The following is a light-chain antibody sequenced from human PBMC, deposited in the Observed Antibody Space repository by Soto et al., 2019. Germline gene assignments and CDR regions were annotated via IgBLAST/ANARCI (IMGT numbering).Light chain of an antibody. J-gene: IGKJ2*01. V-gene: IGKV3-15*01. Sequence: EIVMTQSPATLSVSPGERVTLSCRASQGISRNLAWYQQKPGQAPRLLTYAASIRPTGIPARFSGSGSGTEFTLTISSLHSEDFAVYYCQHYKNWPYTFGQGTKLEI. CDR1: QGISRN. CDR2: AAS. CDR3: QHYKNWPYT.